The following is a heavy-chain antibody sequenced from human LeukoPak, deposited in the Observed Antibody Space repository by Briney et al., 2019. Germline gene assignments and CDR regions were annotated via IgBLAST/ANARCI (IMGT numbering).Heavy chain of an antibody. CDR3: ARDQYNYGYVSWFDP. Sequence: GGSLRLSCAASGFTFSSYEMNWVRLAPGKGLEWVSYISESGSAIYYADSVKGRFTISRDNAKISLYLQMNSLRAEDTAVYYCARDQYNYGYVSWFDPWGQGTLVTVSS. V-gene: IGHV3-48*03. CDR2: ISESGSAI. J-gene: IGHJ5*02. D-gene: IGHD5-18*01. CDR1: GFTFSSYE.